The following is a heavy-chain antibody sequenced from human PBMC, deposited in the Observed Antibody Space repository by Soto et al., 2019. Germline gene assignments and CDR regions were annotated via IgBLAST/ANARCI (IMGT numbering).Heavy chain of an antibody. Sequence: GGSLRLSCAASGFTFSDYYMSWIRQAPGKGLEWVSYISSSGSTIYYADSVKGRFTISRDNAKNSLYLQMNSLRAEDTAVYYCARASSGGYRTYYFDYWGQGTLVTVSS. D-gene: IGHD3-16*02. J-gene: IGHJ4*02. CDR3: ARASSGGYRTYYFDY. CDR2: ISSSGSTI. CDR1: GFTFSDYY. V-gene: IGHV3-11*01.